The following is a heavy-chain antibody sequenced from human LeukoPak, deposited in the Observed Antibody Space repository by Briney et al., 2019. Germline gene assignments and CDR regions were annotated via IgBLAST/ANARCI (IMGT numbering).Heavy chain of an antibody. CDR3: TRDQTPYY. CDR2: IRSKVYGGTP. CDR1: DFSFITYA. Sequence: QPGGSLRLSCAASDFSFITYAMSWVRQAPGKGLEWVGFIRSKVYGGTPEYAASVKGRFTISRDDSKGIAHLQMNSLKTEDTAVYYCTRDQTPYYWGQGTLVTVSS. V-gene: IGHV3-49*04. J-gene: IGHJ4*02.